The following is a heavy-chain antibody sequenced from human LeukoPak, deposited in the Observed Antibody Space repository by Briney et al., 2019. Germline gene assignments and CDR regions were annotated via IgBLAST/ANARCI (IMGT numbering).Heavy chain of an antibody. D-gene: IGHD5-18*01. CDR1: GFTSSDFE. V-gene: IGHV3-48*03. CDR3: ARERGYNYGYSGYYDQ. J-gene: IGHJ4*02. CDR2: ISTSGAST. Sequence: GGSLRLSCAASGFTSSDFEMNWVRQAPGKGLEWISYISTSGASTYYADSVKGRFTVSRDNAKNSMFLRMDTLRADDTAVYYCARERGYNYGYSGYYDQWGQGILVTVSS.